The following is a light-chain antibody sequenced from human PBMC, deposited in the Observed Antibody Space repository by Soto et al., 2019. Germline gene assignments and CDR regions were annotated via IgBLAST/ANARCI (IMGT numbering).Light chain of an antibody. CDR1: QSLLHSNGYNY. CDR2: LGS. V-gene: IGKV2-28*01. CDR3: MQALQTPI. J-gene: IGKJ3*01. Sequence: DIVMTQSPLSLPVTPGEPASISCRSSQSLLHSNGYNYLDWYLQKPGQSPQLLIYLGSNRASGVPDRFSGSGSDTDFTLKISRVEAEDVGVYYCMQALQTPIFGPGTKVDIK.